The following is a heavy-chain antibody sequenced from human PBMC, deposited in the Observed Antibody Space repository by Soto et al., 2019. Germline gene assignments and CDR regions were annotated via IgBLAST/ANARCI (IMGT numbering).Heavy chain of an antibody. J-gene: IGHJ2*01. V-gene: IGHV3-23*01. D-gene: IGHD4-17*01. CDR1: GFTFISYA. Sequence: EVQLLESGGGLVQPWGSLRLSCAASGFTFISYAMSWVRQAPGKGLEWVSGTSGGGDVAFYADSVKGRFTISRDNSKNTLYLQMNSLRAEDTALYYCVKKSIGTVTNPVYWYFDLWGRGTLVTVSS. CDR3: VKKSIGTVTNPVYWYFDL. CDR2: TSGGGDVA.